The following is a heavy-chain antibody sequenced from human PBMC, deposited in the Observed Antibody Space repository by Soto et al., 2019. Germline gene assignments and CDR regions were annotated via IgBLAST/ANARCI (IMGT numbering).Heavy chain of an antibody. CDR1: GGSISSGGYY. V-gene: IGHV4-61*08. D-gene: IGHD3-16*01. J-gene: IGHJ4*02. CDR3: PPRPPGGVWVGVFDY. CDR2: INHSGST. Sequence: PSETLSLTCSVSGGSISSGGYYWSWIRQPPGKGREWIGKINHSGSTNYDPSLKSRVTISVDTSKNQFSLKLSSVTAADTALYYCPPRPPGGVWVGVFDYWSQGTLVTVSS.